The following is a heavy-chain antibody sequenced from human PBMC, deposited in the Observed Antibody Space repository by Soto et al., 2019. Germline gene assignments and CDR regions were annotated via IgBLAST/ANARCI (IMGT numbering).Heavy chain of an antibody. CDR1: GGSISSGDYY. Sequence: PSETLSLTCTVSGGSISSGDYYWSWIRQPPGKGLEWIGYIYYSGSTYYNPSLKSRVTISVDTSKNQFSLKLTSVTAADTAVYYCARDKITGLFDDWGQGTLVTVAS. CDR3: ARDKITGLFDD. J-gene: IGHJ4*02. D-gene: IGHD3-10*01. CDR2: IYYSGST. V-gene: IGHV4-30-4*01.